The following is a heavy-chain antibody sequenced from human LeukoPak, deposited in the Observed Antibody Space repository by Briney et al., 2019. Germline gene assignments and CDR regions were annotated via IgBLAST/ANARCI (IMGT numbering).Heavy chain of an antibody. D-gene: IGHD6-6*01. CDR1: GFTFSSYT. CDR3: ARTSVFVTPYAQTTRPPGY. Sequence: GSLRLSCSASGFTFSSYTLHWVRQAPGKGLEWVACISNNGGDQFYANSVRGRFTISRDNSNNTLYLEMNGLRPEDTAVFYCARTSVFVTPYAQTTRPPGYWGQGTLVTVS. CDR2: ISNNGGDQ. V-gene: IGHV3-30*01. J-gene: IGHJ1*01.